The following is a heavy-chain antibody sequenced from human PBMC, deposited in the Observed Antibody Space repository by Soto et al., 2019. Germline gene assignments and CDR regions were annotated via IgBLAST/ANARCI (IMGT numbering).Heavy chain of an antibody. D-gene: IGHD3-3*01. V-gene: IGHV1-2*02. CDR3: ARGGGVGVAGSAAFDM. J-gene: IGHJ3*02. Sequence: QLHLVQSGAVVKKPGASVTVSCSASGYPVTAYYMHWVRQAPGRGLEWMGGINPATGAAKYTQTFQGRVTMPRDTSPSTVFMELGGLTSEDPAVFYCARGGGVGVAGSAAFDMWGQGTLVTVSS. CDR1: GYPVTAYY. CDR2: INPATGAA.